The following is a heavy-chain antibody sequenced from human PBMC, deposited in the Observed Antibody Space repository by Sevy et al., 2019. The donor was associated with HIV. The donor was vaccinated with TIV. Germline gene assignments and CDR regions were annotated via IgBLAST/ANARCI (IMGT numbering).Heavy chain of an antibody. CDR2: IKSKTDGGTT. CDR3: TTDLEPQLERYYFNY. CDR1: EFIFTNAW. Sequence: GESLKISCAASEFIFTNAWMSWVRQTPGKGLEWVGRIKSKTDGGTTDYAAPVKGRFTISRDDSKKTLYLQMNSLKTEDTAGYYCTTDLEPQLERYYFNYWGQGTLVTVSS. J-gene: IGHJ4*02. V-gene: IGHV3-15*01. D-gene: IGHD1-1*01.